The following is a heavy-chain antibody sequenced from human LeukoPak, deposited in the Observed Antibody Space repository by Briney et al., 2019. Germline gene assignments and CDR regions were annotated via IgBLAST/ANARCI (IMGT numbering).Heavy chain of an antibody. CDR3: ATTVGGVAGATWDY. V-gene: IGHV3-21*01. CDR1: GFTFSSYS. Sequence: PGGSLRLSCAASGFTFSSYSMNRVRQAPGKGLEWVSSIGTNSGYIYYADSVKGRFTISRDNAKKSLYLQMNSLRAEDTAVYYCATTVGGVAGATWDYWGQGTLVTVSS. D-gene: IGHD1-26*01. CDR2: IGTNSGYI. J-gene: IGHJ4*02.